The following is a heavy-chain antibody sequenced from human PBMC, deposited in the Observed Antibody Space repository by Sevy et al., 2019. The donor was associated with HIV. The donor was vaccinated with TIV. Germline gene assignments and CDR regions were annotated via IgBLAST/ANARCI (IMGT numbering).Heavy chain of an antibody. J-gene: IGHJ4*02. CDR3: VSLFLSYRSGWSYFDY. D-gene: IGHD6-19*01. V-gene: IGHV3-66*02. CDR1: GFTVNDKY. CDR2: IFSSGST. Sequence: GGSLRLSCAISGFTVNDKYIIWVRQAPGKGLEWVSVIFSSGSTYYADSAKGRFTISRDNSKNTVYLQMSSLSAEDTAVYYCVSLFLSYRSGWSYFDYWGQGTLVTVSS.